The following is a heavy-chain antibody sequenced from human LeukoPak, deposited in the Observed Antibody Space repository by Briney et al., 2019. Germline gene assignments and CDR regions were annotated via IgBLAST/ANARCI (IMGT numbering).Heavy chain of an antibody. J-gene: IGHJ4*02. CDR3: ARGEGGYVFDY. CDR1: GYTFTNDG. D-gene: IGHD5-12*01. CDR2: INPNSGGT. V-gene: IGHV1-2*02. Sequence: ASVKVSCKASGYTFTNDGITWVRQAPGQGLEWMGWINPNSGGTNYAQKFQGRVTMTRDTSISTAYMELSRLRSDDTAVYYCARGEGGYVFDYWGQGTLVTVSS.